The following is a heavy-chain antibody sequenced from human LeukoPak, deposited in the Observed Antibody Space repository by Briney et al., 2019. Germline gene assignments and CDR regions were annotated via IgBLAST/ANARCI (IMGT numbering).Heavy chain of an antibody. V-gene: IGHV3-30-3*01. CDR1: GFTFSSYA. J-gene: IGHJ4*02. CDR2: ISYDGSNK. D-gene: IGHD4-11*01. CDR3: ARDLTVTTGPLDY. Sequence: GGSLRLSCAASGFTFSSYAMHWVRQAPGKGLEWMAVISYDGSNKYYADSVKGRFTISRDNSKNTLYLQMNSLRAEDTAVYYCARDLTVTTGPLDYWGQGTLVTVSS.